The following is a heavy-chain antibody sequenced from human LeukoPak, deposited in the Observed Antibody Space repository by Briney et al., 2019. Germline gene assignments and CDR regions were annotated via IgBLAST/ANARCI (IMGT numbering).Heavy chain of an antibody. V-gene: IGHV4-39*01. CDR1: GGSISSSSYY. CDR2: IYYSGST. Sequence: SETLSLTCTVSGGSISSSSYYWGWIRQPPGKGLEWIGSIYYSGSTYYNPSLKSRVTISVDTSKNQFSLKLSSVTAADTAVYYCARSGYSSGRSKNYYYMDVWGKGTTVTVSS. D-gene: IGHD6-19*01. CDR3: ARSGYSSGRSKNYYYMDV. J-gene: IGHJ6*03.